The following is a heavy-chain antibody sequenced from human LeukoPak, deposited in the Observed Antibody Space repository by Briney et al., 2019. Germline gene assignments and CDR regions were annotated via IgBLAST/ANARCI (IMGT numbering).Heavy chain of an antibody. CDR1: GFTFSSYW. Sequence: PGGSLRLSCAASGFTFSSYWMHWVRQAPAKGLLWVSRINSDGSSTSYADSVKGRFTISRDNAKNTLYLQMNSLRAEDTAVYYCASILSCSGGSCNDHWGQGTLVTVSS. J-gene: IGHJ4*02. CDR2: INSDGSST. V-gene: IGHV3-74*01. CDR3: ASILSCSGGSCNDH. D-gene: IGHD2-15*01.